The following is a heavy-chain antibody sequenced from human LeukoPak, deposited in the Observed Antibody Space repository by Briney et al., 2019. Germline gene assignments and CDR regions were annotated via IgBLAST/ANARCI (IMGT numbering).Heavy chain of an antibody. CDR1: GFIFNTYA. V-gene: IGHV3-66*01. J-gene: IGHJ6*02. D-gene: IGHD4-17*01. CDR2: IYSGGST. Sequence: GGSLLLSCAASGFIFNTYAMSGGRQAPGKGLEWVSVIYSGGSTYYADSVKGRFTISRDNSKNTLYLQMNSLRAEDTAVYYCALDRYGDVWYYYYGMDVWGQGTTVTVSS. CDR3: ALDRYGDVWYYYYGMDV.